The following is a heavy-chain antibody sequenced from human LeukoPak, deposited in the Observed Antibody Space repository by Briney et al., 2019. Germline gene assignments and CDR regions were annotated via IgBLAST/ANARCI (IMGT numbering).Heavy chain of an antibody. V-gene: IGHV3-53*01. D-gene: IGHD5-12*01. CDR3: ASERTYNYDYSFVY. Sequence: GGSLRLSCSASGFSVSNNYMSWLRQAPGKGLEWVSIIYSGGDTYYADSVKGRFTISRDNSKNTLYLQMNSLRAEDTAAYYCASERTYNYDYSFVYWGQGTLVTVAS. CDR1: GFSVSNNY. CDR2: IYSGGDT. J-gene: IGHJ4*02.